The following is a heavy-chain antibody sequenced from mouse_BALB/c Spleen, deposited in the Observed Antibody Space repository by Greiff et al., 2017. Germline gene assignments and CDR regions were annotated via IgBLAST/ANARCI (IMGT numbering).Heavy chain of an antibody. J-gene: IGHJ3*01. Sequence: EVKLQESGGGLVKPGGSLKLSCAASGFAFSSYDMSWVRQTPGQRLEWVAYISSGGGSTYYPDTVKGRFTISRDNAKNTLYLQMISLKSEYTAKYYCARHGSHEAYWGQGTLVTVAA. CDR1: GFAFSSYD. D-gene: IGHD6-1*01. CDR2: ISSGGGST. CDR3: ARHGSHEAY. V-gene: IGHV5-12-1*01.